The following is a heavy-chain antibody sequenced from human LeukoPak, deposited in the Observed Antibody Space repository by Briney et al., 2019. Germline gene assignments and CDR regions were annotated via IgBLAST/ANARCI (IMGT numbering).Heavy chain of an antibody. V-gene: IGHV4-59*01. Sequence: PSETLSLTCTVSGGSISSYYWSWIRQPPGKGLEWIGYIYYSGSTNYNPSLKSRVTISVDTSKNQFSLKLSSVTAADTAVYYCARVYYDILTGYYKEDYYYYYMDVWGKGTTVTISS. CDR1: GGSISSYY. CDR3: ARVYYDILTGYYKEDYYYYYMDV. J-gene: IGHJ6*03. CDR2: IYYSGST. D-gene: IGHD3-9*01.